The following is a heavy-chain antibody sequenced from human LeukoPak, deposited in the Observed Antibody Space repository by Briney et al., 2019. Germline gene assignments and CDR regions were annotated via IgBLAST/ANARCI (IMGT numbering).Heavy chain of an antibody. J-gene: IGHJ3*01. V-gene: IGHV3-9*01. CDR2: ISWNNRDI. D-gene: IGHD3-10*01. CDR1: GFTFNDFA. Sequence: GRSLRLSCAASGFTFNDFAMHWVRHVPGKGLEWVSGISWNNRDIGYADSVKGRFTFSRDNAKNSLFLQVNSLRAEDTALYYCVKTRNSGSGAFAVWGQGTMVTASS. CDR3: VKTRNSGSGAFAV.